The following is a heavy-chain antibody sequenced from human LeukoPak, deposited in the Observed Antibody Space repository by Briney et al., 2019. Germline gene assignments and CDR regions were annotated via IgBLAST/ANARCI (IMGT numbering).Heavy chain of an antibody. J-gene: IGHJ5*02. V-gene: IGHV4-39*07. Sequence: PSETLSLTCTVSGGSISSSSYYWGWIRQPPGKGLEWIGSIYYSGSTYYNPSLKSRVTISVDTSKNQFSLKLSSVTAADTAVYYCARGNVLVVRERSNWFDPWGQGTLVTVSS. CDR2: IYYSGST. D-gene: IGHD3-10*01. CDR1: GGSISSSSYY. CDR3: ARGNVLVVRERSNWFDP.